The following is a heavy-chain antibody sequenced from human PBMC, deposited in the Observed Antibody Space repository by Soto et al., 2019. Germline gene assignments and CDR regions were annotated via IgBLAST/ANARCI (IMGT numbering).Heavy chain of an antibody. Sequence: QVQLVQSGAEVKKPGASVKVSCKASGYTFTSYDINWVRQATGQGLEWMGWMNPNSGNTGYAQKFQGRVTMTRNTSISTAYMELSSLGSEDTAVYYCARAFSSLAGYYYYMDVWGKGTTVTVSS. D-gene: IGHD6-13*01. CDR3: ARAFSSLAGYYYYMDV. V-gene: IGHV1-8*01. J-gene: IGHJ6*03. CDR1: GYTFTSYD. CDR2: MNPNSGNT.